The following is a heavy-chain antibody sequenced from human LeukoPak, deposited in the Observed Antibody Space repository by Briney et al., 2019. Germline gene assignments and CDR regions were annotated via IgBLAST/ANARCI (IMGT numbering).Heavy chain of an antibody. D-gene: IGHD1-1*01. CDR3: AKDWQKWNYYYYMDV. Sequence: GGSLRLSCAASGFTFSSYGMHWVRQAPGKGLEWVAFIRYDGSNKYYADSVKGRFTISRDNSKNTLYLQTNSLRAEDTAVYYCAKDWQKWNYYYYMDVWGKGTTVTVSS. CDR1: GFTFSSYG. J-gene: IGHJ6*03. V-gene: IGHV3-30*02. CDR2: IRYDGSNK.